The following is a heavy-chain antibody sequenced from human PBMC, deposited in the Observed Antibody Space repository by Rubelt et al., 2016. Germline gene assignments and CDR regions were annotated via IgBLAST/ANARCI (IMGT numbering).Heavy chain of an antibody. V-gene: IGHV4-59*01. CDR3: ARGGYLTFPVDY. CDR2: IYYSGTT. CDR1: GGSIRSYY. Sequence: QVQLQESGPRLVKPSETLSLTCTVSGGSIRSYYWSWLRQPPGKRLEWIGFIYYSGTTNYNPSLQSRVTLSVDTPKSQFCQERTSVTAADTAVDYCARGGYLTFPVDYWGLGTLVTVSA. D-gene: IGHD5-12*01. J-gene: IGHJ4*02.